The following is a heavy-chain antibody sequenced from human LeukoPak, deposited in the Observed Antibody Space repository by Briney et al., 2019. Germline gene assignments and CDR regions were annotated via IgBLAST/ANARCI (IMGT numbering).Heavy chain of an antibody. Sequence: ASVKVSCKASGYTFTGYYMHWVRQAPGQGLEWMGWINPNSGGTNYAQKFQGRVTMTRDTSISTAYMELSRLRSDDTAVYYCARDDCSSTSCYSWFDPWGQGTLVTVSS. CDR2: INPNSGGT. CDR3: ARDDCSSTSCYSWFDP. J-gene: IGHJ5*02. D-gene: IGHD2-2*02. V-gene: IGHV1-2*02. CDR1: GYTFTGYY.